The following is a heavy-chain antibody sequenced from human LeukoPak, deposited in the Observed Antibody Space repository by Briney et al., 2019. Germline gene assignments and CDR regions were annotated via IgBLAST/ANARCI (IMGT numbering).Heavy chain of an antibody. D-gene: IGHD1-14*01. J-gene: IGHJ4*02. V-gene: IGHV3-53*01. Sequence: GGSLRLSCAASGFTVITNDMTWVRQAPGKGLESVSVLYSDGNTKYADSAQGRFTISRDNSKNTLYLEMNSLSPDDTAVYYCARGVEPLAADTLAYWGQGTLVTVSS. CDR1: GFTVITND. CDR3: ARGVEPLAADTLAY. CDR2: LYSDGNT.